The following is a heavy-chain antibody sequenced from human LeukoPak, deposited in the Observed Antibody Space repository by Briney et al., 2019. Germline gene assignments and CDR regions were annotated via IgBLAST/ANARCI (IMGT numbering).Heavy chain of an antibody. J-gene: IGHJ1*01. Sequence: GGSLRLSCVASGFTFSSYAMSWVRQAPGEGLEWVSAISGSGVTTHYAGSVKGRFSISRDNSKNTLYLQMNSLRAEDTALYYCAKKVVVGATSPYSDFQNWGQGTLVTVSS. CDR1: GFTFSSYA. CDR2: ISGSGVTT. V-gene: IGHV3-23*01. CDR3: AKKVVVGATSPYSDFQN. D-gene: IGHD1-26*01.